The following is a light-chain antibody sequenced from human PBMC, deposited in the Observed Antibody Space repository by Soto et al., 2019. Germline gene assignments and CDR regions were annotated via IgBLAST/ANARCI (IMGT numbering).Light chain of an antibody. CDR3: AAWDDSLSGRV. Sequence: QAVVTQPPSASGTPGQRVTISCSGSSSNIGSNYVYWYQQLPGTAPKLLIYRNNQRPSGVPDRFSGSKSGTSASLAISGLRSEDDADYYCAAWDDSLSGRVFGGGTKVTVL. CDR1: SSNIGSNY. CDR2: RNN. V-gene: IGLV1-47*01. J-gene: IGLJ2*01.